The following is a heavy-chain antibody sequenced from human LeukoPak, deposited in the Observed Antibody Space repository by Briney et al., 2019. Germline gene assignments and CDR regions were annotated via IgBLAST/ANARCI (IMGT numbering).Heavy chain of an antibody. CDR1: GFTFSSYG. CDR3: AKAHDGGIAAAGTGFDP. J-gene: IGHJ5*02. CDR2: ISWNSGSL. V-gene: IGHV3-9*01. Sequence: GGSLRLSCAASGFTFSSYGMSWVRQSPGKGLEGVSGISWNSGSLGYADSVKGLFTISRDNAKNSMYLQKNSLSAEDTALYYCAKAHDGGIAAAGTGFDPWGQGTLVTVSS. D-gene: IGHD6-13*01.